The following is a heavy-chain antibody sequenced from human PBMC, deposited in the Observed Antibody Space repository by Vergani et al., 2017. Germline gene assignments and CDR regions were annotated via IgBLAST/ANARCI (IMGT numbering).Heavy chain of an antibody. D-gene: IGHD6-19*01. CDR3: ARQRPGSGWSPGDFDD. CDR2: IYYSGLT. V-gene: IGHV4-39*01. CDR1: ADSISSGSYY. Sequence: QLQLQQSGPGLVKPSETLFLTCTVSADSISSGSYYWGWLRQPPGKSLEWIGSIYYSGLTYHNPSLKSRVAISVDTSKNQFSLKVTSVTAADTAVYFCARQRPGSGWSPGDFDDWGQGILVTVSS. J-gene: IGHJ4*02.